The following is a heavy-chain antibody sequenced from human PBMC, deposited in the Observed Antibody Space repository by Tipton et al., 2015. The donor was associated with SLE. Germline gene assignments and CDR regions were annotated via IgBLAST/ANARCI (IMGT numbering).Heavy chain of an antibody. CDR3: ARLPPLFGDYSKYFDP. CDR2: IHYSGSH. CDR1: GDSISSGDYY. D-gene: IGHD4-17*01. V-gene: IGHV4-31*03. Sequence: TLSLTCTVAGDSISSGDYYWSWVRQFPGKGLEYIGYIHYSGSHYYNPSLESRLIMSVDTSENHFSLKLRSMTAADTAVYYCARLPPLFGDYSKYFDPWGQGTLVTVSS. J-gene: IGHJ5*02.